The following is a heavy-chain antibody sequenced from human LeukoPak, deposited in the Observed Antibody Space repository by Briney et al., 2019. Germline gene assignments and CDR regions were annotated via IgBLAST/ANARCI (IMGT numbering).Heavy chain of an antibody. Sequence: ASVKVSCKASGGTFNNYAISWVRQAPGQGLEWMGGIIPVFGTANYAQKFQGRVTITADESTSTAYMELSSLRSEDTAVYYCARSGDYINYPSPFDSWGQGTLVTVSS. CDR1: GGTFNNYA. J-gene: IGHJ4*02. D-gene: IGHD4-11*01. V-gene: IGHV1-69*13. CDR2: IIPVFGTA. CDR3: ARSGDYINYPSPFDS.